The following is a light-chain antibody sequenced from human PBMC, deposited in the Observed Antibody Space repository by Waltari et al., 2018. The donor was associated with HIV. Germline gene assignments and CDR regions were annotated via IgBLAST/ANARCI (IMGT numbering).Light chain of an antibody. V-gene: IGLV2-23*02. J-gene: IGLJ2*01. CDR1: SRDIGAYNS. Sequence: QSALTQPASVSGSPGQSITISCTGTSRDIGAYNSVSWYQQHPGKAPKLILYDVGTRPSGVSDRFSGSKSGNTASLTISGLQSEDEADYHCCAYAGPTGLSEVFGGGTKLTVL. CDR3: CAYAGPTGLSEV. CDR2: DVG.